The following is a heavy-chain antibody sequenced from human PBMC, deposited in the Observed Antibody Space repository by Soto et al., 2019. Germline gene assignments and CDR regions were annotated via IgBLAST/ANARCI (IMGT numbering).Heavy chain of an antibody. CDR1: GFTFSSYS. Sequence: GGSLRLSCAASGFTFSSYSMNWVRQAPGKGLEWVSSISSSSSYIYYADSVKGRFTISRDNAKNSLYLQMNSLRAEDTAVYYCAREAADIVATTDYNWFDPWGQGTLVTVSS. CDR2: ISSSSSYI. CDR3: AREAADIVATTDYNWFDP. J-gene: IGHJ5*02. V-gene: IGHV3-21*01. D-gene: IGHD5-12*01.